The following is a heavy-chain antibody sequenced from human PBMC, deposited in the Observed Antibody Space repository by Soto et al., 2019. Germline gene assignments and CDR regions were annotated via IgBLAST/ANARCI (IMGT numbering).Heavy chain of an antibody. J-gene: IGHJ6*03. Sequence: GGSLRLSCAASGFTFSSYGMHWVRQAPGKGLEWVAVISYDGSNKYYADSVKGRFTISRDNSKNTLYLQMNSLRAEDTAVYYCAKDKDEDLQYYYYYYMDVWGKGTTVTVSS. CDR3: AKDKDEDLQYYYYYYMDV. CDR1: GFTFSSYG. V-gene: IGHV3-30*18. CDR2: ISYDGSNK. D-gene: IGHD1-1*01.